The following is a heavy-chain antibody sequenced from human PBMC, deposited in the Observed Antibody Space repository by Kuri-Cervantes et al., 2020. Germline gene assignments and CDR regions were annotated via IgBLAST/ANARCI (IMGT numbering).Heavy chain of an antibody. V-gene: IGHV3-21*01. CDR3: ARIGYSSGWTNFDY. J-gene: IGHJ4*02. CDR2: ISSSSSYI. D-gene: IGHD6-19*01. CDR1: GFTFSSYS. Sequence: GESLKISCAASGFTFSSYSMNWVRQAPGKGLEWVSSISSSSSYIYYADSVKGRFTISRDSAKNSLYLQMNSLRAEDTAVYYCARIGYSSGWTNFDYWGRGTLVTVSS.